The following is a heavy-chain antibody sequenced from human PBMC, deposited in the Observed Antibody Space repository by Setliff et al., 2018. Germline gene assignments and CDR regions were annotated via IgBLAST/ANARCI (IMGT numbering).Heavy chain of an antibody. Sequence: SETLSLTCAVYGGSFSGYYWSWIRQPPGKGLEWVGEINHSGSTNYNPSLKSRVTISVDTSKNQFSLKLRSVTAADTAVYCCARGSYRTSNWFDPWGQGTLVTVSS. J-gene: IGHJ5*02. V-gene: IGHV4-34*01. CDR1: GGSFSGYY. CDR3: ARGSYRTSNWFDP. D-gene: IGHD4-4*01. CDR2: INHSGST.